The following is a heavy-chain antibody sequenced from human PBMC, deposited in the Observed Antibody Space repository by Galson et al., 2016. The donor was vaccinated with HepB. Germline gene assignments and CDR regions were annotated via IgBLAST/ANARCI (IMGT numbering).Heavy chain of an antibody. D-gene: IGHD2-15*01. CDR2: IYSAGTT. V-gene: IGHV3-66*01. Sequence: SLRLSCAASGFTVSNNYMTWVRQAPGKGLEWVSLIYSAGTTHYADSVKGRFTISRDASKNTLYLQMNSLRAEDTAVYYCARAGGSSGAYWGQGTLVTVSS. J-gene: IGHJ4*02. CDR1: GFTVSNNY. CDR3: ARAGGSSGAY.